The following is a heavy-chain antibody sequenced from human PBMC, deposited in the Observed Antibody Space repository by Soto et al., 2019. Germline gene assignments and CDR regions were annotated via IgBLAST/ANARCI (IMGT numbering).Heavy chain of an antibody. D-gene: IGHD2-15*01. CDR2: ISYDGSNK. J-gene: IGHJ5*02. V-gene: IGHV3-30*18. Sequence: GSLRLSCAASGFTFSSYGMHWVRQAPGKGLEWVAVISYDGSNKYYADSVKGRFTISRDNSKNTLYLQMNSLRAEDTAVYYCAKEVAENWFDPWGQGTLVTVSS. CDR1: GFTFSSYG. CDR3: AKEVAENWFDP.